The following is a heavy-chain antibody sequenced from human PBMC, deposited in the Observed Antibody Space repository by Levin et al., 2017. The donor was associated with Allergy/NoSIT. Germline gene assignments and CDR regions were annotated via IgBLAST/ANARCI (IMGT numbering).Heavy chain of an antibody. Sequence: ASVKVSCKASGYTFTSYGISWVRQAPGQGLEWMGWISAYNGNTKYAQKLQGRVTITTDTSTSTAYMELRSLRSDDTAVYYCARDLTIFGVVIIYGMDVWGQGTTVTVSS. CDR2: ISAYNGNT. V-gene: IGHV1-18*01. CDR1: GYTFTSYG. D-gene: IGHD3-3*01. CDR3: ARDLTIFGVVIIYGMDV. J-gene: IGHJ6*02.